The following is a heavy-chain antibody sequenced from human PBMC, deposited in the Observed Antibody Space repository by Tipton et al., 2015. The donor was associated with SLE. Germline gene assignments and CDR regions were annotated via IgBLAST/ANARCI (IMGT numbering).Heavy chain of an antibody. CDR1: GFTFSSYG. J-gene: IGHJ3*02. Sequence: SLRLSCAASGFTFSSYGMHWVRQAPGKGLEWVAVIWYDGSNKYYADSVKGRFTISRDNSKNTLYLQMNSLRAEDTAVYYCARVGERGHHDAFDIWGLGTMVTVSS. CDR2: IWYDGSNK. CDR3: ARVGERGHHDAFDI. V-gene: IGHV3-33*01. D-gene: IGHD1-26*01.